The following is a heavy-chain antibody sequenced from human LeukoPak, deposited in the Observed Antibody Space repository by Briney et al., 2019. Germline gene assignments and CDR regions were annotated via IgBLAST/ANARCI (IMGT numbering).Heavy chain of an antibody. Sequence: ASVKVSCKASGYTFTGYYMHWVRQAPGQGLEWMGWINPNSGGTNYAQKFQGRVTMTRDTSISTAYMGLSRLRSDDTAVYYCARAGWVRGVIFEYYGMDVWGQGTTVTVSS. CDR3: ARAGWVRGVIFEYYGMDV. V-gene: IGHV1-2*02. CDR1: GYTFTGYY. J-gene: IGHJ6*02. CDR2: INPNSGGT. D-gene: IGHD3-10*01.